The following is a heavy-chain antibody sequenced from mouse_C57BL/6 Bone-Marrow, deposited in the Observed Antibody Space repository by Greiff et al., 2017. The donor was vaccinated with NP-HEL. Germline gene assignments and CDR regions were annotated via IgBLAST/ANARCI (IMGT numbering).Heavy chain of an antibody. J-gene: IGHJ3*01. D-gene: IGHD2-2*01. CDR2: INPYNGGT. CDR3: ARWFAWFAY. CDR1: GYTFTDYY. V-gene: IGHV1-19*01. Sequence: EVQVVESGPVLVKPGASVKMSCKASGYTFTDYYMNWVKQSHGKSLEWIGVINPYNGGTSYNQKFKGKATLTVDKSSSTAYMELNSLTSEDSAVYYCARWFAWFAYWGQGTLVTVSA.